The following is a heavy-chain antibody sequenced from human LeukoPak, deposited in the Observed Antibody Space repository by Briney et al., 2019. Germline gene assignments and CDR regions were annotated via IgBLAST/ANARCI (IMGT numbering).Heavy chain of an antibody. Sequence: GRSLRLSCAASGFTFSSYAMHWVRQAPGKGLEWVAVISYDGSNKYYADSVKGRFTISRDNSKNTLYQMNSLRAEDTAVYYCAREVEYSGSSGQFDYWGQGTLVTVSS. J-gene: IGHJ4*02. D-gene: IGHD6-6*01. CDR1: GFTFSSYA. CDR2: ISYDGSNK. CDR3: AREVEYSGSSGQFDY. V-gene: IGHV3-30-3*01.